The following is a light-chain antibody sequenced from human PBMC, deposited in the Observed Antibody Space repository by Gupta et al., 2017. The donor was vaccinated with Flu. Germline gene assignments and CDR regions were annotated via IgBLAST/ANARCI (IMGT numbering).Light chain of an antibody. CDR2: EVS. Sequence: DIVMTQTPLSLSVTPGQPASISCKSSQSLLHSGGKTHLCWYLQKPGQPPQLLSYEVSNRFSGVADRFSGSGSRTDFTLKISRVDAEDVGVYYCMQSTQYPRTFGQGTKLEIK. CDR1: QSLLHSGGKTH. V-gene: IGKV2D-29*01. J-gene: IGKJ2*01. CDR3: MQSTQYPRT.